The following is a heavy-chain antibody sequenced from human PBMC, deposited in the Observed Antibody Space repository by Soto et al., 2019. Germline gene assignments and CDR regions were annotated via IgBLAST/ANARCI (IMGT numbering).Heavy chain of an antibody. V-gene: IGHV4-59*01. Sequence: PSDTLSLTSTVSAGSLSSYSCSWIRQPPGKGLEWIGYIYYSGSTNYNPSLKSRVTISVDTSKNQFSLKLSSVTAAFTAVYYCARLGAYYQSLDPWRPGTLVPVSS. D-gene: IGHD3-22*01. CDR3: ARLGAYYQSLDP. J-gene: IGHJ5*02. CDR1: AGSLSSYS. CDR2: IYYSGST.